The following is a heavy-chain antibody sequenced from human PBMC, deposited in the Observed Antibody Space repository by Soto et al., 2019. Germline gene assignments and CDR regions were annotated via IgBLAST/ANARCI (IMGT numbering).Heavy chain of an antibody. D-gene: IGHD6-19*01. V-gene: IGHV1-58*01. Sequence: QMQLVQSGPEVKKPGTSVKVSCKASGFTFTSSAVQWVRQARGQRLEWIGWIVVGSGNTNYAQKFQERVTITRDMSTSKAYMELSSLRSEDTAVYYCAASTLIAVAAIDPWGQGTLVTVSS. CDR1: GFTFTSSA. J-gene: IGHJ5*02. CDR2: IVVGSGNT. CDR3: AASTLIAVAAIDP.